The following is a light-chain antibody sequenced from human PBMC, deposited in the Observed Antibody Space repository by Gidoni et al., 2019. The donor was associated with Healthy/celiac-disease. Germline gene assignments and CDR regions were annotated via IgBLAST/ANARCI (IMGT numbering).Light chain of an antibody. CDR2: LGS. Sequence: DIVMTQSPLSLPVTPGERASISCRSSQSLPHSNGYNYLDWYLQKPGQSPQLLIYLGSNRASGVPDRFSGSGSGTDFTLKISRVEAEDVGVYYCMQALQTPLTFGGGTKVEIK. CDR3: MQALQTPLT. V-gene: IGKV2-28*01. J-gene: IGKJ4*01. CDR1: QSLPHSNGYNY.